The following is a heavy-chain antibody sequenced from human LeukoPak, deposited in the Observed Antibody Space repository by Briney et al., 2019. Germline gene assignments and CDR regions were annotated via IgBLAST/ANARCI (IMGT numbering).Heavy chain of an antibody. V-gene: IGHV3-23*01. CDR3: AKCMGYGSGSYSVYYGMDV. D-gene: IGHD3-10*01. CDR2: ISGSGGST. J-gene: IGHJ6*02. Sequence: TGGSLRLSCAASGFTFDDYAMHWVRQAPGKGLEWVSAISGSGGSTYYADSVKGRFTISRDNSKNTLYLQMNSLRAEDTAVYYCAKCMGYGSGSYSVYYGMDVWGQGTTVTVSS. CDR1: GFTFDDYA.